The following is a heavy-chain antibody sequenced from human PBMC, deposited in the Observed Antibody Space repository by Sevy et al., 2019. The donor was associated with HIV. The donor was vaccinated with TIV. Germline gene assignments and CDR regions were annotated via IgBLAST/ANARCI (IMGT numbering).Heavy chain of an antibody. CDR3: ARDGGYDXRGXDLSNY. CDR2: ISXXXSNT. Sequence: GGSLRLSCAASGFXFTTYAMHWVRQAPGKGLEWVAVISXXXSNTYYADSVKGRFTISRDSSKNTLYLQMNSLRAEETAVYFCARDGGYDXRGXDLSNYWGQGTLVTVSS. D-gene: IGHD3-22*01. CDR1: GFXFTTYA. J-gene: IGHJ4*02. V-gene: IGHV3-30-3*01.